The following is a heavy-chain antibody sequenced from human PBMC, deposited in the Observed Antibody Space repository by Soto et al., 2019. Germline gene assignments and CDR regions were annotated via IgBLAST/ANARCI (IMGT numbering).Heavy chain of an antibody. D-gene: IGHD3-16*01. CDR1: GVSISSRSYY. J-gene: IGHJ4*02. CDR2: IYYSGST. V-gene: IGHV4-39*06. Sequence: SFTCTVSGVSISSRSYYWGWIRQPPGKRREGIGIIYYSGSTYYNPSLTSRVTISVDTSKHQFALKLRAVTAAATAVPYCARGAEKRFDYWGQGNLVTVSS. CDR3: ARGAEKRFDY.